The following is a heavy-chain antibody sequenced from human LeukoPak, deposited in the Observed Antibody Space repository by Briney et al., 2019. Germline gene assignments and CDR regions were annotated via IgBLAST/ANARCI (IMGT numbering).Heavy chain of an antibody. CDR3: ASCSYSKSPDDAFDI. Sequence: GASVKVSCKASGYTFTGYYMHWVRQAPGQVLEWMGWINPNSGGTNYAQKFQGRVTMTRDTSISTAYMELSRLRSDDTAVYYCASCSYSKSPDDAFDIWGQGTMVTVSS. D-gene: IGHD4-4*01. V-gene: IGHV1-2*02. CDR2: INPNSGGT. CDR1: GYTFTGYY. J-gene: IGHJ3*02.